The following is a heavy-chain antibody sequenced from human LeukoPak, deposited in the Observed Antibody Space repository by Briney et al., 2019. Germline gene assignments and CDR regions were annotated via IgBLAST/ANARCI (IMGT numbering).Heavy chain of an antibody. CDR2: ISGSGGST. J-gene: IGHJ4*02. CDR1: GFTFSNSA. CDR3: AKGDYELYQFDY. D-gene: IGHD4-17*01. Sequence: GGSLRLSCAASGFTFSNSAMTWVRQAPGKGLEWVSAISGSGGSTYYADSVKGRFTISRDNSKNTLYLQMNSLRAEDTAVYYCAKGDYELYQFDYWGQGTLVTVSS. V-gene: IGHV3-23*01.